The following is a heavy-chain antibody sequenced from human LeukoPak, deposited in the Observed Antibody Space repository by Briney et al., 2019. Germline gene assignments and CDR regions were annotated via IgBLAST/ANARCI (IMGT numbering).Heavy chain of an antibody. Sequence: PSETLSLTCTVSGHSISSYYWSWIRQPPGKGLEWIGFIYYSGSTNYNPSLKSRVTISVDTSKNQFSLKLSSVTAADTAVYYCARPGGYCSSTSCVAMRTFDYWGQGTLVTVSS. J-gene: IGHJ4*02. V-gene: IGHV4-59*12. D-gene: IGHD2-2*01. CDR3: ARPGGYCSSTSCVAMRTFDY. CDR1: GHSISSYY. CDR2: IYYSGST.